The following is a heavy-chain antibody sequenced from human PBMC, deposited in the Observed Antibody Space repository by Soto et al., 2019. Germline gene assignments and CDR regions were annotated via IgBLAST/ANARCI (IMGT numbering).Heavy chain of an antibody. V-gene: IGHV1-18*01. Sequence: QVQLVQSGAEVKKPGASVKVSCKASGYTFTSYGISWVRQAPGQGLEWMGWISAYNGNTHHAQKLQGRVSMTTDTSTRTAYMQLRSMRSNDTVVYYCARDVGGWYTYWGQGTLVTVTS. CDR3: ARDVGGWYTY. J-gene: IGHJ4*02. D-gene: IGHD6-19*01. CDR1: GYTFTSYG. CDR2: ISAYNGNT.